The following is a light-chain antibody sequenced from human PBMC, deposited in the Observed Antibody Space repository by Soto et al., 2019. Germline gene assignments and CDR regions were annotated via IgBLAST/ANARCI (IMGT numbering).Light chain of an antibody. CDR1: QSVRSNE. CDR2: GAS. J-gene: IGKJ4*02. V-gene: IGKV3-20*01. Sequence: EIVLTQSPGTLSLSPGERATLSCRASQSVRSNELAWYQQKPGQAPRLLIYGASSRATAIPDRVSGSGSGTDFTLTISRLEPDVFAVYYCQQYGSSPLTFGGGNKVEFK. CDR3: QQYGSSPLT.